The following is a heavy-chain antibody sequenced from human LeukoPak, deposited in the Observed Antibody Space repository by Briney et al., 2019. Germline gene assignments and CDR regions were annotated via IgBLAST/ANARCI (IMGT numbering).Heavy chain of an antibody. CDR3: AKYRGTVTTPYYFDY. CDR2: ISSSSSYI. D-gene: IGHD4-17*01. J-gene: IGHJ4*02. V-gene: IGHV3-21*01. CDR1: GFTFSSYS. Sequence: GGSLRLFCAASGFTFSSYSMNWVRQAPGKGLEWVSSISSSSSYIYYADSVKGRFTISRDNAKNSLYLQMNSLRAEDTAVYYCAKYRGTVTTPYYFDYWGQGTLVTVSS.